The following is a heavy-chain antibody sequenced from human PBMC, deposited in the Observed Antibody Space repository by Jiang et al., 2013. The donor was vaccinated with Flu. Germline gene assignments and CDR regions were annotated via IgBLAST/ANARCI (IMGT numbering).Heavy chain of an antibody. D-gene: IGHD3-22*01. CDR1: GFTFSSYW. Sequence: PGGSLRLSCAASGFTFSSYWMSWVRQAPGKGLEWVATIKQDGSEKYYVNSVKGRFTISRDNAKNSLYLQITGLRAEDTAVYYCARDDSSGYNPEYYFDYWGQGTLVTVSS. CDR3: ARDDSSGYNPEYYFDY. CDR2: IKQDGSEK. V-gene: IGHV3-7*01. J-gene: IGHJ4*02.